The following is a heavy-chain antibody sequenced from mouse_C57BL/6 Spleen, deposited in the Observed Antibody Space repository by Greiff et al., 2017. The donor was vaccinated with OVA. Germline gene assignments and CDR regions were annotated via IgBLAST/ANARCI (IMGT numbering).Heavy chain of an antibody. CDR1: GYTFTEYT. D-gene: IGHD2-1*01. CDR2: FYPGSGSI. CDR3: ARHEDDDYGTPWFAY. Sequence: VQGVESGAELVKPGASVKLSCKASGYTFTEYTIHWVKQRSGQGLEWIGWFYPGSGSIKYNEKFKDKATLTADKSSSTVYMELSRLTSEDSAVYFCARHEDDDYGTPWFAYWGQGTLVTVSA. V-gene: IGHV1-62-2*01. J-gene: IGHJ3*01.